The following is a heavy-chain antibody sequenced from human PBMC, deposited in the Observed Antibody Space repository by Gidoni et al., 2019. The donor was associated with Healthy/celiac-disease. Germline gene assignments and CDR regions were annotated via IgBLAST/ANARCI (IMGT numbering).Heavy chain of an antibody. J-gene: IGHJ4*02. V-gene: IGHV1-69*01. D-gene: IGHD4-17*01. CDR2: IIPIFGTA. CDR3: RLTTVVTPRGGFDY. CDR1: GGTFRRHA. Sequence: QVQLVQSGAEVKKPGSSVKVSCKASGGTFRRHAISWVRQAPGQGLEWMGGIIPIFGTANDAQKFQGRVTITADESTSTAYMELSSLRSEDTAVYYCRLTTVVTPRGGFDYWGQGTLVTVSS.